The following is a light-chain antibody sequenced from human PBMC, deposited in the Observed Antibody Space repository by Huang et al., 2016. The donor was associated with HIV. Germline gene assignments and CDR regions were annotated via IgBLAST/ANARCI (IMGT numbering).Light chain of an antibody. V-gene: IGKV3-15*01. Sequence: EIVMTQSPATLSVSPGERATLSCRASQSVSTNLAWYQQKPGQAPRLLIYGASTRATGIPARFSGSGSGTEFTLTIRGLQSEDFAVYHCQQYHNWPPYTFGQGTKLELK. CDR1: QSVSTN. J-gene: IGKJ2*01. CDR3: QQYHNWPPYT. CDR2: GAS.